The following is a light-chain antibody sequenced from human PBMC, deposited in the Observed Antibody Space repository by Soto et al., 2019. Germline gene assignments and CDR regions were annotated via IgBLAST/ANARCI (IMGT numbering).Light chain of an antibody. CDR1: QSVSSSF. Sequence: EIVLTQSPGTLSSSPGERATLSCRASQSVSSSFLAWYQQKPGQAPRLLIYGASSRATGIPGRFSGSESGTDFNLTISRLEPEDVAVYYCQQYGCSPLTFGGGTKVEIK. CDR3: QQYGCSPLT. CDR2: GAS. V-gene: IGKV3-20*01. J-gene: IGKJ4*01.